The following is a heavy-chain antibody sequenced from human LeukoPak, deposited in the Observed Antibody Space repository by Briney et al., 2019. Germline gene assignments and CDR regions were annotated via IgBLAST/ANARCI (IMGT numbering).Heavy chain of an antibody. V-gene: IGHV3-21*01. J-gene: IGHJ4*02. CDR3: AKETGRGQQLEREYYFDY. CDR2: ISSSSSYI. Sequence: GGSLRLSCAASGFTFSSYSMNWVRQAPGKGLEWVSSISSSSSYIYYADSVKGRFTISRDNAKNSPYLQMNSLRAEDTAVYYCAKETGRGQQLEREYYFDYWGQGTLVTVSS. CDR1: GFTFSSYS. D-gene: IGHD6-13*01.